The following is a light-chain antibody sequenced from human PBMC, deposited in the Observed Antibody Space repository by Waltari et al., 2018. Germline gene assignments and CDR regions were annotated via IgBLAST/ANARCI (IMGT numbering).Light chain of an antibody. V-gene: IGLV5-39*01. CDR1: SGFDVASYN. Sequence: QAVLTQPASLSASPGASVRLTCTLNSGFDVASYNIFWYQQKPGSPPRYLRYYFSDSSSHQGSGVPSRFSGSKDASANAGLFLISGLQSDDEADYHCAIWHSSAWVFGGGTRLTVL. J-gene: IGLJ3*02. CDR2: YFSDSSS. CDR3: AIWHSSAWV.